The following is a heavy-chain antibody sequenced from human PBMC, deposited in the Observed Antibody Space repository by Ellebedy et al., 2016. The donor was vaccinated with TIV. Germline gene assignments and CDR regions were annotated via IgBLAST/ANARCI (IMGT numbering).Heavy chain of an antibody. J-gene: IGHJ6*02. D-gene: IGHD3-10*01. Sequence: MPGGSLRLSCAVYGGSFSGYYWSWIRQPPGKGLEWIGEINHSGSTNYNPSLKSRVTISVDTSKNQFSLKLGSVTAADTAVYYCARDEVVRGVDGMDVWGQGTTVTVSS. V-gene: IGHV4-34*01. CDR3: ARDEVVRGVDGMDV. CDR1: GGSFSGYY. CDR2: INHSGST.